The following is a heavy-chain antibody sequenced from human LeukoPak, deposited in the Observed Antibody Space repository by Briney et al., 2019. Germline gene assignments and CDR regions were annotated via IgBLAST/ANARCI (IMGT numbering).Heavy chain of an antibody. CDR2: IYYSGST. J-gene: IGHJ5*02. CDR3: ATGITVTTGGFDP. D-gene: IGHD4-17*01. Sequence: SETLSLTCTVSGGSVSSGSYYWSWIRQPPGKGLEWIGYIYYSGSTNYNPSLKSRVTISVDTSKNQFSLRLSSVTAADTAVYYCATGITVTTGGFDPWGQGTLVTVSS. CDR1: GGSVSSGSYY. V-gene: IGHV4-61*01.